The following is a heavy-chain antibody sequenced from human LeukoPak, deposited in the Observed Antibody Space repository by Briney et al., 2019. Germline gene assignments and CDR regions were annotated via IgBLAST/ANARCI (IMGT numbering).Heavy chain of an antibody. J-gene: IGHJ4*01. Sequence: PSDTPSPTCTVSGGFFNSYYWSWIRQSPGKGLEWIGYIYYSVSTKYNPSLKSRVTISLDTSKNQFSLKLTSVTAADTAVYYCVRHPQFSSGWYVYFDYWGRGTPVTVSS. V-gene: IGHV4-59*08. CDR3: VRHPQFSSGWYVYFDY. CDR1: GGFFNSYY. CDR2: IYYSVST. D-gene: IGHD6-19*01.